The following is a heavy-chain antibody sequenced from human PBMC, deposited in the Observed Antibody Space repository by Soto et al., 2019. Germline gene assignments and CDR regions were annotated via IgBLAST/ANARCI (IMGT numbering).Heavy chain of an antibody. CDR2: INHSGST. CDR3: ARGHHCSSTSCYKDWFDP. V-gene: IGHV4-34*01. CDR1: GGSFSGYY. J-gene: IGHJ5*02. Sequence: PSETLSLTCAVYGGSFSGYYWSWIRQPPGKGLEWIGEINHSGSTNYNPSLKSRVTISVDTSKNQFSLKLSSVTAADTAVYYCARGHHCSSTSCYKDWFDPWGQGTLVTVSS. D-gene: IGHD2-2*02.